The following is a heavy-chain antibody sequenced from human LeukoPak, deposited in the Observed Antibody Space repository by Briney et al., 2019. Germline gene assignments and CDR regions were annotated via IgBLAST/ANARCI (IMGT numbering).Heavy chain of an antibody. CDR1: GVTLSSYA. Sequence: APSVKVFCKASGVTLSSYAISWVRGAAGHGVEWWGGIIPIFGTANYAQKLQGRVTITADESTSTASMELSSLTSEDTAVYYCARHPKISSASHFDYWGQGTLVTVSS. CDR3: ARHPKISSASHFDY. J-gene: IGHJ4*02. V-gene: IGHV1-69*13. D-gene: IGHD3-3*02. CDR2: IIPIFGTA.